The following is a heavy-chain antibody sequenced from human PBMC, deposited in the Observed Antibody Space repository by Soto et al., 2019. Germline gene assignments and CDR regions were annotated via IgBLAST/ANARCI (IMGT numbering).Heavy chain of an antibody. J-gene: IGHJ4*02. V-gene: IGHV3-23*01. CDR1: GLNFSCYP. CDR2: MSGSGGST. CDR3: AKDREQWLTEHFDY. Sequence: PGGSLRPSCAASGLNFSCYPTSWDRQAPGKGLEWVSAMSGSGGSTYYADSVKGRFTISRDNSKNTLYLQMNSLRAEDTAVYYCAKDREQWLTEHFDYWGQGTLVTVSS. D-gene: IGHD6-19*01.